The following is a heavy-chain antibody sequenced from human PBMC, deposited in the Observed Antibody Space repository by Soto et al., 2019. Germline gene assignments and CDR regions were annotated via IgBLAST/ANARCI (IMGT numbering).Heavy chain of an antibody. D-gene: IGHD3-16*01. J-gene: IGHJ4*02. CDR3: ARAYEGYYFDY. V-gene: IGHV3-30-3*01. CDR1: GFTFSSYA. Sequence: QVQLVESGGGVVQPGRSLRLSCAASGFTFSSYAMHWVRQAPGKGLEWVAVISYDGSNKYYADSVKGRFIISRDNSKNTLYQHMNSLRAEDTAVYYCARAYEGYYFDYRGRGTLVTVAS. CDR2: ISYDGSNK.